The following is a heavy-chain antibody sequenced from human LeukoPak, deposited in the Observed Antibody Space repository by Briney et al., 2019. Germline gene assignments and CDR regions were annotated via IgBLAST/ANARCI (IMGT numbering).Heavy chain of an antibody. Sequence: SETLSLTCAVYGGSFSGYYWSWIRQPPGKGLEWIGEINHSGSTNYNPSLKSRVTISVDTSKNQFSLKLSSVTAADTAVYYCARDRISIAARWYYFDYWGQGTLVTVSS. V-gene: IGHV4-34*01. D-gene: IGHD6-6*01. CDR1: GGSFSGYY. CDR2: INHSGST. CDR3: ARDRISIAARWYYFDY. J-gene: IGHJ4*02.